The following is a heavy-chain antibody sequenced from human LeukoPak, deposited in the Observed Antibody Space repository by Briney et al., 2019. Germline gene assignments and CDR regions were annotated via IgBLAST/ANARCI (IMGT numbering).Heavy chain of an antibody. CDR2: ISSSGSTI. CDR1: GFTFSSYE. CDR3: AKESGLGLVGDYFDY. V-gene: IGHV3-48*03. Sequence: PGGSLRLSCAASGFTFSSYEMNWVRQAPGKGLEWVSYISSSGSTIYYADSVKGRFTISRDNAKNSLYLQMNSLRAEDTAVYYCAKESGLGLVGDYFDYWGQGTLVTVSS. D-gene: IGHD3-10*01. J-gene: IGHJ4*02.